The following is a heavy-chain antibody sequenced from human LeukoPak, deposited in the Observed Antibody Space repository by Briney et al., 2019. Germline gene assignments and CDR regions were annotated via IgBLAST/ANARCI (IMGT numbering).Heavy chain of an antibody. Sequence: PGGSLRLSCAASGFTFDDYAMHWVRQPPGKGLEWIGYIYYSGSTNYNPSLKSRVTISVDTSKNQFSLKLSSVTAADTAVYYCARRRVGWMDYWGQGTLVTVSS. D-gene: IGHD6-19*01. CDR3: ARRRVGWMDY. J-gene: IGHJ4*02. V-gene: IGHV4-59*08. CDR1: GFTFDDYA. CDR2: IYYSGST.